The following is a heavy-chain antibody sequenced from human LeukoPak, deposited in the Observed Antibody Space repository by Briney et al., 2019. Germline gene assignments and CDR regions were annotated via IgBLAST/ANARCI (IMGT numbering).Heavy chain of an antibody. J-gene: IGHJ4*02. CDR1: GFTFSSYS. D-gene: IGHD4-17*01. CDR2: ITSSSSTI. Sequence: GGSLRLSCVASGFTFSSYSMNWVRQAPGKGLEWVSYITSSSSTIYYADSVKGRFTISRDNSQNTLYLQMNSLRPEDTAVYYCAKGGASVTRYVDYWGQGTLVTVSS. V-gene: IGHV3-48*01. CDR3: AKGGASVTRYVDY.